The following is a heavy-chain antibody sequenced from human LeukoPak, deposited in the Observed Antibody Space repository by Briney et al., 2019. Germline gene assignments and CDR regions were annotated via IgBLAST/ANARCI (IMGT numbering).Heavy chain of an antibody. CDR3: AKDSPRSGWYS. V-gene: IGHV3-74*01. J-gene: IGHJ4*02. D-gene: IGHD6-19*01. CDR2: IASDGSST. CDR1: GFTFSSYW. Sequence: GGSLRLSCAASGFTFSSYWMNWVRQAPGKGLVWVSCIASDGSSTTYADSVKGRFTISRDNSKNTLYLQMNSLRAEDTAVYYCAKDSPRSGWYSWGQGTLVTVSS.